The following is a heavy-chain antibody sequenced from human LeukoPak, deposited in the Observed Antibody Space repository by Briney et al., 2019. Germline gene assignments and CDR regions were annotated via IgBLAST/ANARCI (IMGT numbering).Heavy chain of an antibody. Sequence: GESLKISCKGSGYSFTSYWIAWVRQMPGKGLGWMGIIYPDDSDTRYSPSFQGQVTISADKSISTAYLQWSSLQASDTAMYYCARSPGYSSGWYLDYWGQGTLVTVSS. V-gene: IGHV5-51*01. CDR2: IYPDDSDT. D-gene: IGHD6-19*01. CDR1: GYSFTSYW. CDR3: ARSPGYSSGWYLDY. J-gene: IGHJ4*02.